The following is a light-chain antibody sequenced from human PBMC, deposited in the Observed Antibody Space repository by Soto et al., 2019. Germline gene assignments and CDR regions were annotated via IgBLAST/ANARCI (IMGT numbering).Light chain of an antibody. CDR3: SSYTTGSHYV. CDR1: SSDVGGYNF. CDR2: EVT. V-gene: IGLV2-14*01. J-gene: IGLJ1*01. Sequence: QSVRRHPASPSPSPGRSISICCTGTSSDVGGYNFVSWYQQRPGEAPKLIIYEVTNRPSGLFNRFSGSKSGNTASLTISGLQTEEEADYYCSSYTTGSHYVFGTGTKVTVL.